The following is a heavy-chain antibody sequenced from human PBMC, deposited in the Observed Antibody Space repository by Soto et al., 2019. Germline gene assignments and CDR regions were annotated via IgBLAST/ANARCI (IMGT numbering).Heavy chain of an antibody. CDR3: ATPDCGGGSVYSTAFAD. J-gene: IGHJ4*02. CDR2: IIPIFGTA. D-gene: IGHD2-15*01. Sequence: QVQLVQSGAEVKKPGSSVKVSCKASGGTFSSYAISWVRQAPGQGLEWMGGIIPIFGTANYAQKFQGRVTITAAHPPSTPYMELRSWGSGDTAVYYWATPDCGGGSVYSTAFADWARGTLFTVSS. V-gene: IGHV1-69*01. CDR1: GGTFSSYA.